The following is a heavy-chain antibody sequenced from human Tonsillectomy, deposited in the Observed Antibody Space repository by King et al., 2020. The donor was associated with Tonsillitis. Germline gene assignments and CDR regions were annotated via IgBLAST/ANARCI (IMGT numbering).Heavy chain of an antibody. D-gene: IGHD5-18*01. CDR2: IYYSWST. CDR3: ARLGYSYGYEGYYYYMDV. J-gene: IGHJ6*03. V-gene: IGHV4-31*01. CDR1: GCSISSAVYY. Sequence: VQLQESGPGLVKPSQTLSLTCTVSGCSISSAVYYWSWIRQHPGKGLEWIGYIYYSWSTYYNPSLKSLVTISVDTSKNQFSLNLSSVTAADTAVYYCARLGYSYGYEGYYYYMDVWGKGTTVTVSS.